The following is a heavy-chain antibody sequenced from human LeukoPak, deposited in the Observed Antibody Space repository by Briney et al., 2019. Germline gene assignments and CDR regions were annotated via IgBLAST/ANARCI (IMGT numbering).Heavy chain of an antibody. CDR3: AREEDGYSDRNFDY. V-gene: IGHV4-4*07. Sequence: PSETLSLTCTVSGGSISSYYWSWIRQPAGKGLEWIGRIYTSGSTNYNPSLKSRVTMSVDTSKNQFSLKLSSVTAADTAVYYCAREEDGYSDRNFDYWGQGTLVTVSS. J-gene: IGHJ4*02. CDR1: GGSISSYY. D-gene: IGHD5-24*01. CDR2: IYTSGST.